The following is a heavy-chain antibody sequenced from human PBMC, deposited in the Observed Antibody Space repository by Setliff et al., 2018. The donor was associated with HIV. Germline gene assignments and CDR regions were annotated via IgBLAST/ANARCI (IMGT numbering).Heavy chain of an antibody. D-gene: IGHD3-10*01. CDR2: INAGNGDT. CDR1: GYTFTSYA. J-gene: IGHJ6*03. V-gene: IGHV1-3*01. Sequence: ASVKVSCKASGYTFTSYAMHWVRQAPGQRLEWMGWINAGNGDTKYSQKFQGRVTMTADTSTSTAYMEMRTLRSDDTAVYYCARVQGINITLARGASAGLDVWGKGTTVTVS. CDR3: ARVQGINITLARGASAGLDV.